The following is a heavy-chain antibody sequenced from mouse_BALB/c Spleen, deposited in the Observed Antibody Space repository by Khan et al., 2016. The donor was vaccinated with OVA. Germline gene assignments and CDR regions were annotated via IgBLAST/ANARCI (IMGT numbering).Heavy chain of an antibody. CDR3: ARNREPDYVDY. CDR1: GFSLTRHG. CDR2: IWAGGST. J-gene: IGHJ2*01. Sequence: VQLQESGPGLVAPSQSLSITCTVSGFSLTRHGIHWVRQPPGKGLEWLGIIWAGGSTNYNSALMSRLSITKDSSKSQVFLKMNSLQTDDTAIYYCARNREPDYVDYWGQGTTLTVSS. V-gene: IGHV2-9*02.